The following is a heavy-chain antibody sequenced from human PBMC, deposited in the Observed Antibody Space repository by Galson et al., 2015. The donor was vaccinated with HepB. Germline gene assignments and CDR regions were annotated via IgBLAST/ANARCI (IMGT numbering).Heavy chain of an antibody. CDR2: INPSGGST. J-gene: IGHJ5*02. CDR3: ARNPYYDFWSGDWLSWFDP. CDR1: GYTFTSYY. D-gene: IGHD3-3*01. V-gene: IGHV1-46*01. Sequence: SVKVSCKASGYTFTSYYMHWVRQAPGQGLEWMGIINPSGGSTSYAQKFQGRVTMTRDTSTSTVYMELSSLRSEDTAVYYCARNPYYDFWSGDWLSWFDPWGQGTLVTVSS.